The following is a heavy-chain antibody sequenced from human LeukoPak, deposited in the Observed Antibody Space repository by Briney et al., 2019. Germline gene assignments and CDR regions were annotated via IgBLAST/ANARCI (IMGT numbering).Heavy chain of an antibody. J-gene: IGHJ4*02. CDR3: ARRMREVGAVDY. D-gene: IGHD1-26*01. V-gene: IGHV1-8*01. CDR2: MNPNSGNT. CDR1: GFIFTSYD. Sequence: ASVKVSCKASGFIFTSYDINWVRQATGQGLEWMGWMNPNSGNTGYAQKFQGWVTMTRDTSISTAYMELSRLRSDDTAVYYCARRMREVGAVDYWGQGTLVTVSS.